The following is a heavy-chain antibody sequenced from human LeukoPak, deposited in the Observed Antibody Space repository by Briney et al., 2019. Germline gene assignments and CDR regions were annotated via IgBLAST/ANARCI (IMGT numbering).Heavy chain of an antibody. CDR1: GYSFTSYW. V-gene: IGHV5-51*01. D-gene: IGHD3-10*01. CDR3: ARHPDYYGSGSYSDY. Sequence: GESLKISCKGSGYSFTSYWIGWVRQMPGKGLEWMGIIYPGDSDTRYSPSFQGQVTISADKSISTAYLQWSSLKASDTAMYYCARHPDYYGSGSYSDYWGQGTLVTVSS. CDR2: IYPGDSDT. J-gene: IGHJ4*02.